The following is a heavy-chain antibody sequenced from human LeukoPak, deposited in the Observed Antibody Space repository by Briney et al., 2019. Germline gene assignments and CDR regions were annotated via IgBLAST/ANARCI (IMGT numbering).Heavy chain of an antibody. D-gene: IGHD3-10*01. CDR3: ASLGPGTYYYYGSGSYFDY. Sequence: PSETLSLTCTVSGGSISSGGYYWSWIRQHPGKGLEWIGYIYYSGSTYYNPSLKSRVTISVDTSKNQFSLKLSSVTAADTAVYYCASLGPGTYYYYGSGSYFDYWGQGTLVTVSS. V-gene: IGHV4-31*03. CDR1: GGSISSGGYY. J-gene: IGHJ4*02. CDR2: IYYSGST.